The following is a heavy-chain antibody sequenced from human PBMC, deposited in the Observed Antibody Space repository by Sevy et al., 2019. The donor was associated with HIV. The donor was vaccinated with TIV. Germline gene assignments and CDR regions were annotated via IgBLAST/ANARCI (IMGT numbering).Heavy chain of an antibody. V-gene: IGHV3-33*01. CDR3: ARDLYYDFWSGYYTGLESFDY. CDR1: GFTFSSYG. Sequence: GGSLRLSCAASGFTFSSYGMHWVRQAPGKGLEWVAVIWYDGSNKYYEDSVKGRFTISRDNSKNTLYLEMNSLRAEDTAVYYCARDLYYDFWSGYYTGLESFDYWGQGTLVTVSS. J-gene: IGHJ4*02. CDR2: IWYDGSNK. D-gene: IGHD3-3*01.